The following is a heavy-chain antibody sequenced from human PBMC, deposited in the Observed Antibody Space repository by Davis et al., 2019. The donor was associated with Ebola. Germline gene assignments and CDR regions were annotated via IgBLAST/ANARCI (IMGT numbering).Heavy chain of an antibody. Sequence: ASVKVSCKASGYTFTGYYMHWVRQAPGQGLEWMGWINPNSGGTNYAQKFQGRVTMTRDTSISTAYMELSRLRSDDTAVYYCARDGMPGHDYGDFGNGMDVWGQGTTVTVSS. CDR2: INPNSGGT. CDR3: ARDGMPGHDYGDFGNGMDV. J-gene: IGHJ6*02. D-gene: IGHD4-17*01. V-gene: IGHV1-2*02. CDR1: GYTFTGYY.